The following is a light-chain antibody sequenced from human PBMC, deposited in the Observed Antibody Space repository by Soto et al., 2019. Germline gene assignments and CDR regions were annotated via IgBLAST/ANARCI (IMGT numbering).Light chain of an antibody. CDR3: QQYHSYPYT. V-gene: IGKV1-5*03. J-gene: IGKJ2*01. CDR1: QSVSPW. CDR2: QAS. Sequence: DIHMTQSPSTLSASVRDRVTITCRASQSVSPWLAWYQQKPGKDPRLLIYQASTLESGVPSRFSGSGAGTEFTLSISSLQADDFATYYCQQYHSYPYTFGQGTKLEV.